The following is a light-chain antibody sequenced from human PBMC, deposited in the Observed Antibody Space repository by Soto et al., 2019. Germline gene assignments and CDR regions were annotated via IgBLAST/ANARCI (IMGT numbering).Light chain of an antibody. Sequence: DIQMTQSPSSLSASVGDRVTITCRASQGISNYLAWYQQKPGKVPKLLIYAASTLQSGVPSRFSGSGSGTDITLTISSLQPEDVATSYCQKYNTAPSITFGKGTRLEIK. CDR2: AAS. CDR1: QGISNY. V-gene: IGKV1-27*01. CDR3: QKYNTAPSIT. J-gene: IGKJ5*01.